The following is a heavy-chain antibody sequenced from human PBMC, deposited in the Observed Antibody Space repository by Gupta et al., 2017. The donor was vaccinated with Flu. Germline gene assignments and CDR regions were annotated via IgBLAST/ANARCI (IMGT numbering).Heavy chain of an antibody. J-gene: IGHJ4*02. D-gene: IGHD5-12*01. CDR3: TTDFSGYDWGRYFDY. CDR1: GFTFSTAW. CDR2: IKSKTDGGTT. Sequence: EVQLVESGGGLVKPGGSLRLSCAASGFTFSTAWMSWFRQAPGKGLEWVGRIKSKTDGGTTDYAAPVKGRFTISRDDSKNTLYLQMNSLKTEDTAVYYCTTDFSGYDWGRYFDYWGQGTLVTVSS. V-gene: IGHV3-15*01.